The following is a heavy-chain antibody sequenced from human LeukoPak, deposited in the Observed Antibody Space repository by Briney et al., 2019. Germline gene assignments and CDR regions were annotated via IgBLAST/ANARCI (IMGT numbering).Heavy chain of an antibody. CDR2: IRNDGSTK. Sequence: GGSVRLSCATSGFTFSSYSMHWVRQAPGKGLEWVAFIRNDGSTKYFADSVKGRFTISRDNSKNTLYLQMNSLRAEDTAVYYCAKTHSSSWGIFDYWGQGTLVTVSS. V-gene: IGHV3-30*02. J-gene: IGHJ4*02. CDR1: GFTFSSYS. CDR3: AKTHSSSWGIFDY. D-gene: IGHD6-13*01.